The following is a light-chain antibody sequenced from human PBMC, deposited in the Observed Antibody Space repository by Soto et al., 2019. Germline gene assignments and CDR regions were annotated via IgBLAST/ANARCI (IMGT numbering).Light chain of an antibody. J-gene: IGLJ3*02. CDR2: SNN. V-gene: IGLV1-44*01. CDR3: AAWDARLDGVV. Sequence: QSVLTQPPSASGTPGQTVTISCSGSSSNIGANTVNWFQHLPGTAPKLLIYSNNQRPSVVPDRVSGSKSGTSVTLAISGLQSEDEADYYCAAWDARLDGVVFGGGTKLTVL. CDR1: SSNIGANT.